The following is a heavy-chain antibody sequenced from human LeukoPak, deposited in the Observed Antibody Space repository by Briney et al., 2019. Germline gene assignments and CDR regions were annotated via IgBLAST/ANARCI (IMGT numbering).Heavy chain of an antibody. Sequence: GGSLRLSCAASGFTFSSYAMSWVRQAPGKGLEWVSAISGSGGSTYYADSVKGRFTISRDNSKNTLYLQMNSLRAEDTAVYYCAKDPSIAGAGRFPHFDYWGQGTLATVSS. J-gene: IGHJ4*02. CDR3: AKDPSIAGAGRFPHFDY. CDR1: GFTFSSYA. CDR2: ISGSGGST. D-gene: IGHD6-13*01. V-gene: IGHV3-23*01.